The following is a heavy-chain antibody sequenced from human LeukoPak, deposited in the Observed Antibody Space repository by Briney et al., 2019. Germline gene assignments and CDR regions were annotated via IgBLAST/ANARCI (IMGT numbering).Heavy chain of an antibody. D-gene: IGHD3-22*01. Sequence: ASVKVSCKASGYTFTSYDINWVRQATGQGLEWMGWMNPNSGNTGYAQKFQGRVTMTRNTSISTAYMELSSLRSEDTAVYYCARGPHGSPYYYDSSGYYWVDWGQGTLVTVSS. CDR3: ARGPHGSPYYYDSSGYYWVD. V-gene: IGHV1-8*01. CDR2: MNPNSGNT. J-gene: IGHJ4*02. CDR1: GYTFTSYD.